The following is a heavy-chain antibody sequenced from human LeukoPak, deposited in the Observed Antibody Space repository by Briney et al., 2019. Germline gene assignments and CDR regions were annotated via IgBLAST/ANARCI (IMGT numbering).Heavy chain of an antibody. D-gene: IGHD1-1*01. V-gene: IGHV3-66*01. CDR2: IYSGGST. Sequence: PGGSLRLSCAASGFTFSSYSMNWVRQAPGKGLEWVSVIYSGGSTYYADSVKGRFAISRDDSKNTLYLQMNSLRAEDTAVYYCARDRGNWNDARWGQGTLVTVSS. J-gene: IGHJ4*02. CDR1: GFTFSSYS. CDR3: ARDRGNWNDAR.